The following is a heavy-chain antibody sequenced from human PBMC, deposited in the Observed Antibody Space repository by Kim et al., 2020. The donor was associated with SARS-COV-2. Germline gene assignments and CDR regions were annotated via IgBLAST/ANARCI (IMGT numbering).Heavy chain of an antibody. Sequence: GGSLRLSCAASGFTFSSYWMHWVRQAPGKGLVWVSRINSDGSSTSYADSVKGRFTISRDNAKNTLYLQMNSLRAEDTAVYYCARDYPLGSSGYYESAPQHAFDIWGQGTMVTVSS. V-gene: IGHV3-74*01. J-gene: IGHJ3*02. D-gene: IGHD3-22*01. CDR2: INSDGSST. CDR1: GFTFSSYW. CDR3: ARDYPLGSSGYYESAPQHAFDI.